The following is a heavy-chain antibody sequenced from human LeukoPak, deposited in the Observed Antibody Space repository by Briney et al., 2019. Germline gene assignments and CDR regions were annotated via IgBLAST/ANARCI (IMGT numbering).Heavy chain of an antibody. V-gene: IGHV4-59*08. J-gene: IGHJ4*02. CDR3: ASALRGYSLWGFDC. CDR1: GGSISSYY. CDR2: IYYSGST. Sequence: SETLSLTCTVSGGSISSYYWSWIRQPPGKGLEWIGYIYYSGSTNYNPSLKSRVTISVDTSKNQFSLKLSSVTAADTAVYYCASALRGYSLWGFDCWGQGTLVTVSS. D-gene: IGHD5-18*01.